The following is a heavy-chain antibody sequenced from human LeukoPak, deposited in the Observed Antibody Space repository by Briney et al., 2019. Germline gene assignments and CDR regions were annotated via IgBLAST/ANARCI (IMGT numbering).Heavy chain of an antibody. CDR3: ARLDYDFWSGHFAY. CDR2: IIPIFGTA. Sequence: ASVKVSCKASGDTFSSYAISWVRQAPGQGLEWMGGIIPIFGTANYAQKFQGRVTITADESTSTAYMELSSLRSEDTAVYYCARLDYDFWSGHFAYWGQGTLVTVSS. J-gene: IGHJ4*02. D-gene: IGHD3-3*01. V-gene: IGHV1-69*13. CDR1: GDTFSSYA.